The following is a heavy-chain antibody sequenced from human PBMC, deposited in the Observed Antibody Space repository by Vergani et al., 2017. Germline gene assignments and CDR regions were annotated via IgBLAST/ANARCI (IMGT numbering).Heavy chain of an antibody. CDR3: ARIYDFWSGFDYYYYMDV. CDR1: GGSISSYY. D-gene: IGHD3-3*01. CDR2: IYYSGST. J-gene: IGHJ6*03. Sequence: QVQLQESGPGLVKPSETLSLTCTVSGGSISSYYWSWIRQPPGKGLEWIGYIYYSGSTNYHPSLKSRVTISVDTSKNQFSLKLSSVTAADTAVYYCARIYDFWSGFDYYYYMDVWGKGTTVTVSS. V-gene: IGHV4-59*01.